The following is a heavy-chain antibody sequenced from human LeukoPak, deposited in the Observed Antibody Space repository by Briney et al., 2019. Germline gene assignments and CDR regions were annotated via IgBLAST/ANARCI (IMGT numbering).Heavy chain of an antibody. Sequence: SGTLSLTCTVSGDSINSLDLWSWVRQPPGKGLEWIGEMYLSGTTHSNPSVKSRVTISIDKSKNQFFLNLSSVTAADTAVYYCAGLVGRFSSGLYYYYFDYWGQGTLVTVSS. D-gene: IGHD1-26*01. CDR1: GDSINSLDL. CDR2: MYLSGTT. J-gene: IGHJ4*02. V-gene: IGHV4-4*02. CDR3: AGLVGRFSSGLYYYYFDY.